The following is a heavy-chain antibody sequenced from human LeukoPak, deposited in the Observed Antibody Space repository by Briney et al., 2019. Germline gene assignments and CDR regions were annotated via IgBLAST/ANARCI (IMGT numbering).Heavy chain of an antibody. Sequence: GGSLRLSCAGSGFTFRRSWMTWVRQAPGKGLEWVASIIQDGDVQHYLDSVKGRFTIPRDNAENSLYLQMNSLRAEDTAVYYCAKLLGDVTTFDYWGQGTLVTVSS. CDR1: GFTFRRSW. D-gene: IGHD1-26*01. CDR3: AKLLGDVTTFDY. J-gene: IGHJ4*02. V-gene: IGHV3-7*01. CDR2: IIQDGDVQ.